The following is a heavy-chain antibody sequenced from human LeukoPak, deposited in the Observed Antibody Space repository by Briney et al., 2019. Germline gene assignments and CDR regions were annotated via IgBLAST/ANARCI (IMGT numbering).Heavy chain of an antibody. CDR2: IYYSGST. D-gene: IGHD3-22*01. Sequence: SETLSLTCTVSGGSISSYYWSWLRQPPGKGLEWIGYIYYSGSTNYNPSLKSRVTISVDTSKNQFSLKLSSVTAADTAVYYCARALRARWLLLNYWGQGTLVTVSS. V-gene: IGHV4-59*01. J-gene: IGHJ4*02. CDR1: GGSISSYY. CDR3: ARALRARWLLLNY.